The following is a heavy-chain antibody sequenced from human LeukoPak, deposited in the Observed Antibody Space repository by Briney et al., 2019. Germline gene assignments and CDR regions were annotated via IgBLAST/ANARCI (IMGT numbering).Heavy chain of an antibody. CDR1: GYTLTELS. V-gene: IGHV1-24*01. D-gene: IGHD2-2*01. J-gene: IGHJ4*02. CDR3: ALRGGWPVPAERDY. Sequence: ASVKVSCKVSGYTLTELSMHWVRQAPGKGLEWMGSFDPEDFETNYAQKFQGRLTVTEDTSTNTAYTELSSLTSEDTAFYYCALRGGWPVPAERDYWGQGTLVTVSS. CDR2: FDPEDFET.